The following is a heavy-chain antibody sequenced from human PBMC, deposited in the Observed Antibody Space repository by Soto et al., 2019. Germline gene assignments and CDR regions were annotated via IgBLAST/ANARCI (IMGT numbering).Heavy chain of an antibody. D-gene: IGHD2-8*01. CDR1: GYTLTELS. V-gene: IGHV1-24*01. CDR2: FDPGDGET. J-gene: IGHJ4*02. Sequence: ASVKVSCKVSGYTLTELSMHWVRQAPGKGLEWMGGFDPGDGETIYAQKFQGRVTMTEDTSTDTAYMELSSLRSEDTAVYYCAAHTLMVYASFLPPDYWGQGTLVTVSS. CDR3: AAHTLMVYASFLPPDY.